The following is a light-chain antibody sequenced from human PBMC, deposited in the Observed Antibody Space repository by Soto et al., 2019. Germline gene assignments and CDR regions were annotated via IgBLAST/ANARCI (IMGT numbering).Light chain of an antibody. J-gene: IGLJ1*01. Sequence: QSVLTQPPSVSGAPGQRVTISCTGSSSNIGAGYDVHWYQQLPGTAPKLLIYGNSNRPSGVPDRFSGSKSGTSASLAITGLQAEDEADYYCQSYDSSGDVFGTGNKLTVL. CDR1: SSNIGAGYD. V-gene: IGLV1-40*01. CDR2: GNS. CDR3: QSYDSSGDV.